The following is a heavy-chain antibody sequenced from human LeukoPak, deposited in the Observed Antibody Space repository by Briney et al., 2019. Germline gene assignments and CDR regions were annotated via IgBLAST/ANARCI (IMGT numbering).Heavy chain of an antibody. J-gene: IGHJ4*02. Sequence: PSETLSLTCTVSGGSISSSSYCWGWIRQPPGKGLEWIGSIYYSGSTYYNPSLKSRVTISVDTSKNQFSLKLSSVTAADTAVYYCARVIAGTVDYWGQGTLVTVSS. CDR3: ARVIAGTVDY. D-gene: IGHD6-13*01. V-gene: IGHV4-39*01. CDR1: GGSISSSSYC. CDR2: IYYSGST.